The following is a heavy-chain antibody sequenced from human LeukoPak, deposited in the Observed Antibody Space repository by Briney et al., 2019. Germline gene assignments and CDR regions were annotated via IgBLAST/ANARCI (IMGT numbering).Heavy chain of an antibody. CDR2: ISAYNGNT. CDR3: ARSIAAAGKVDY. V-gene: IGHV1-18*01. Sequence: ASVTVSFKASGYTFTSYGISWVRQAPGQGLEWMGWISAYNGNTNYAQKLQGRVTMTTDTSTSTAYMELRSLRSDDTAVYYCARSIAAAGKVDYWGQGTLVTVSS. CDR1: GYTFTSYG. D-gene: IGHD6-13*01. J-gene: IGHJ4*02.